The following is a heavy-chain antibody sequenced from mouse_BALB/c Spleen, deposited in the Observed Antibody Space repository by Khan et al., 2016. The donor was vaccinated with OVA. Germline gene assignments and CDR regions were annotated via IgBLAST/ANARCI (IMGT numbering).Heavy chain of an antibody. CDR1: GYTFTTYT. Sequence: QVQLKQSGAELARPGASVKMSCKASGYTFTTYTMHWIKQRPGQGLEWIGYINPSRGYANYNQKFKDKAILTEDKSSSTAYMQLSSLTSEDSSVYYCAREGAYYRSDGWFAYWGQGTLVTVSA. J-gene: IGHJ3*01. CDR3: AREGAYYRSDGWFAY. V-gene: IGHV1-4*01. CDR2: INPSRGYA. D-gene: IGHD2-14*01.